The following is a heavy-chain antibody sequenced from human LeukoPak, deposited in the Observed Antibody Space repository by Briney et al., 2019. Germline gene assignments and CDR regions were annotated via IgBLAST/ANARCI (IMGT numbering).Heavy chain of an antibody. CDR1: GYTFTSYG. Sequence: ASVKVSCKASGYTFTSYGISWVRQAPGQGLEWMGWISAYNGNTNYAQKLRGRVTMTTDTSTSTAYMELRSLRSDDTAVYYCAREGDFCSSTSCRISFDYWGQGTLVTVSS. J-gene: IGHJ4*02. V-gene: IGHV1-18*01. CDR2: ISAYNGNT. CDR3: AREGDFCSSTSCRISFDY. D-gene: IGHD2-2*01.